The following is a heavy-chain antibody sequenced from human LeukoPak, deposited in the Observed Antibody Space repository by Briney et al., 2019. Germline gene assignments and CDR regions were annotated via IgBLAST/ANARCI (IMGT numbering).Heavy chain of an antibody. Sequence: SQTLSLTCAISGDSVSSNSAAWNWLRQSPSRGLEWLGRTYYRSKWYNDYAVSVKSRITINPDTSKNQFSLQLNSVTPEDTAVYYCAGGVGRSSPSLDYWGQGTLVTVSS. V-gene: IGHV6-1*01. CDR3: AGGVGRSSPSLDY. CDR1: GDSVSSNSAA. J-gene: IGHJ4*02. D-gene: IGHD6-6*01. CDR2: TYYRSKWYN.